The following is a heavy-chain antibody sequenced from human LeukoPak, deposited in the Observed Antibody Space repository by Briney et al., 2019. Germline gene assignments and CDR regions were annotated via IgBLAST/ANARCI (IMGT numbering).Heavy chain of an antibody. Sequence: PGGSLRLSCAASGFTFSSSAMSWVRQAPGKGLEWVSSISSSSSYIYYADSVKGRFTISRDNAKNSLYLQMNSLRAEDTAVYYCARDHDGGNSDYWGQGTLVTVSS. V-gene: IGHV3-21*01. J-gene: IGHJ4*02. CDR3: ARDHDGGNSDY. CDR2: ISSSSSYI. CDR1: GFTFSSSA. D-gene: IGHD4-23*01.